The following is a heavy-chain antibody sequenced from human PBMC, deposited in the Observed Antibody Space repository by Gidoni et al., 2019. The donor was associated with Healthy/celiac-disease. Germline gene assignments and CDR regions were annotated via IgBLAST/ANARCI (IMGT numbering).Heavy chain of an antibody. CDR3: ARGPRGLGNYYGSGSHRRYFDY. D-gene: IGHD3-10*01. V-gene: IGHV4-34*01. Sequence: QVQLQQWGAGLLKPSETLSLTCAVYGGSFSGYYWSWIRQPPGKGLEWIGEINHSGSTNYNPSLKSRVTISVDTSKNQFSLKLSSVTAADTAVYYCARGPRGLGNYYGSGSHRRYFDYWGQGTLVTVSS. CDR2: INHSGST. J-gene: IGHJ4*02. CDR1: GGSFSGYY.